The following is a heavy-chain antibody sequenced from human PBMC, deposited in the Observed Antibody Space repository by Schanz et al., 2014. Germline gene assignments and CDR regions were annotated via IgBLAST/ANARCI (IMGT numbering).Heavy chain of an antibody. J-gene: IGHJ4*02. D-gene: IGHD3-3*01. CDR3: ARPIYDLWSGSFDY. CDR1: GFSVSSNF. V-gene: IGHV3-21*02. Sequence: EVQLVESGGGLIQPGGSLRLSCAASGFSVSSNFMTWVRQAPGKGLEWVSFISTGRYLYYADSVKGRFTISRDNAKNSLYLQMNSLRAEDTAVYYCARPIYDLWSGSFDYWGQGTLVTVSS. CDR2: ISTGRYL.